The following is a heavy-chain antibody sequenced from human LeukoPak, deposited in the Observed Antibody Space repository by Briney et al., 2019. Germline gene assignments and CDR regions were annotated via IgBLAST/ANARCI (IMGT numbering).Heavy chain of an antibody. D-gene: IGHD6-19*01. J-gene: IGHJ4*02. CDR1: GGSFSGYY. Sequence: PSETLSLTCAVYGGSFSGYYWSWIRQPPGKGLEWIGEINHSGSTNYNPSLKSRVTISVDTSKNQFSLKLSSVTAADTAVYYCARAWGSGRYIDYWGQGTLVTVSS. CDR3: ARAWGSGRYIDY. CDR2: INHSGST. V-gene: IGHV4-34*01.